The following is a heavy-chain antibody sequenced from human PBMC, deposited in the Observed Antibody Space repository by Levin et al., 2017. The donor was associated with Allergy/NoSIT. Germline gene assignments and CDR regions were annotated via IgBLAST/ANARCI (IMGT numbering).Heavy chain of an antibody. CDR3: ARPGGYSYGPPFDY. D-gene: IGHD5-18*01. Sequence: SVKVSCKASGGTFSSYAISWVRQAPGQGLEWMGGIIPIFGTANYAQKFQGRVTITADKSTSTAYMELSSLRSEDTAVYYCARPGGYSYGPPFDYWGQGTLVTVSS. J-gene: IGHJ4*02. V-gene: IGHV1-69*06. CDR1: GGTFSSYA. CDR2: IIPIFGTA.